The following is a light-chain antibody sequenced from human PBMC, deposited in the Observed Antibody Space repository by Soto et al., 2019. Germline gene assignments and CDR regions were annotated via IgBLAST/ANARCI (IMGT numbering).Light chain of an antibody. CDR3: QHYGSSLWT. CDR1: QSVSSSY. J-gene: IGKJ1*01. Sequence: EIVLTQSPGTLSVSPGERATLSCRASQSVSSSYLAWYQQKPGQAPRLLIYGASSRATGIPDRFSGSGSGTDFTLTISRLEPEDFAVYYCQHYGSSLWTFGQGTKVYIK. V-gene: IGKV3-20*01. CDR2: GAS.